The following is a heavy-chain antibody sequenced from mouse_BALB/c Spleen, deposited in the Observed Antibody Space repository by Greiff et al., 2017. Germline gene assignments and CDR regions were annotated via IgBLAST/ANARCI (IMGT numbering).Heavy chain of an antibody. J-gene: IGHJ4*01. V-gene: IGHV5-6-4*01. CDR1: GFTFSSYT. CDR3: TRDPRYDEAMDY. D-gene: IGHD2-14*01. CDR2: ISSGGSYT. Sequence: EVKLMESGGGLVKPGGSLKLSCAASGFTFSSYTMSWVRQTPEKRLEWVATISSGGSYTYYPDSVKGRFTISRDNAKNTLYLQMSSLKSEDTAMYYCTRDPRYDEAMDYWGQGTSVTVSS.